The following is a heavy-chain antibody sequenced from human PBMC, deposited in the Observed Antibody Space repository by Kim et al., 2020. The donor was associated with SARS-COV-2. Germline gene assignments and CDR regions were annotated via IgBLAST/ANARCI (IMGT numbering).Heavy chain of an antibody. J-gene: IGHJ4*02. CDR3: ARHPVSAVLLWFRELTAYDFDY. Sequence: SETLSLTCAVSGGSISSSSYYWGWIRQPPGKGLEWIGSIYYSGSTYYNPSLKSRVTISVDTSKNQFSLKLSSVTAAATAVYYCARHPVSAVLLWFRELTAYDFDYWGQGTLVTVSS. CDR2: IYYSGST. CDR1: GGSISSSSYY. V-gene: IGHV4-39*01. D-gene: IGHD3-10*01.